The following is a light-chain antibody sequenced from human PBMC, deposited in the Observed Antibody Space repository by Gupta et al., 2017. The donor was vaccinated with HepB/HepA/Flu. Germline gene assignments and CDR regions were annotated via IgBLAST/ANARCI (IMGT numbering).Light chain of an antibody. CDR2: SNN. CDR1: RSNIGTNT. J-gene: IGLJ3*02. CDR3: AAWGNSLNGL. V-gene: IGLV1-44*01. Sequence: QSVLTQPPSVSGTPGQRVTISCSGSRSNIGTNTVNWYQQLPGTAPKLLIYSNNQQPSGVPDRFSGSKSGTSASLANSGLQSEDEADYYCAAWGNSLNGLFGGGTKLTVL.